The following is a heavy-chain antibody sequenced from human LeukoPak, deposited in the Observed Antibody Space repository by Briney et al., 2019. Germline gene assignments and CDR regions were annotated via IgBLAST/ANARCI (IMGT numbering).Heavy chain of an antibody. J-gene: IGHJ4*02. D-gene: IGHD1-14*01. V-gene: IGHV4-34*01. CDR3: ARESPHNHFDN. CDR2: INHSGST. CDR1: GGSFSGYY. Sequence: SETLSLTCAVYGGSFSGYYWSWIRQPPGKGLEWIGEINHSGSTNYNPSLKSRVTISVDTSKNQFSLKLSSVTAADTAVCYCARESPHNHFDNWGQGTLVTVSS.